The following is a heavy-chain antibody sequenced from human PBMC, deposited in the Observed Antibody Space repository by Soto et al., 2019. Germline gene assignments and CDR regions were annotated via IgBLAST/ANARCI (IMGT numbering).Heavy chain of an antibody. CDR1: GFTFYSYA. Sequence: EVQLLESGGGLVQPGGSPRLSCAASGFTFYSYAMSWVRQAPGKGLEWVSTIGSVGGDTYYADSVKGRFTISRDDSKNTLLLQMNSLRAEDTAVYYCVKDRMAYNSVWDPFDIWGQGTMVTVSS. CDR2: IGSVGGDT. D-gene: IGHD1-20*01. J-gene: IGHJ3*02. V-gene: IGHV3-23*01. CDR3: VKDRMAYNSVWDPFDI.